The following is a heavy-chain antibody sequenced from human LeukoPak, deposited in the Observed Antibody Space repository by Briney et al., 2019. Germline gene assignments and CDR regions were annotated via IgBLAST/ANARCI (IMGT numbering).Heavy chain of an antibody. CDR3: ARRAGAYSHPYDY. V-gene: IGHV3-23*01. CDR2: ISESGDNK. D-gene: IGHD4/OR15-4a*01. J-gene: IGHJ4*02. Sequence: GGSLRLSCVGSGFTFSRHGMSWVRQSPGKGLEWVTGISESGDNKNYGDSVKGRFTISRDNSKNTLYLQMNSLRAEDTAVYYCARRAGAYSHPYDYWGQGTLVTVSS. CDR1: GFTFSRHG.